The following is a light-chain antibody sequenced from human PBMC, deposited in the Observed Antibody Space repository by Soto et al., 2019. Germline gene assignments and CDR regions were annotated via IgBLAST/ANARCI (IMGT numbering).Light chain of an antibody. CDR2: RAS. CDR1: QTIYSN. J-gene: IGKJ1*01. Sequence: THSPSSGSSSLLYRSTLSFMASQTIYSNVAWYQQRPGQPPRLPIYRASSRATGIPARFSGSGSGTDFTLTISDLEPADFGLYYCQQRLNWPPGFGQGTKVDIK. CDR3: QQRLNWPPG. V-gene: IGKV3-11*01.